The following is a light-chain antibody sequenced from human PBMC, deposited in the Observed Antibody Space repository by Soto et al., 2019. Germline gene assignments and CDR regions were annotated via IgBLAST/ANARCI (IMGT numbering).Light chain of an antibody. CDR3: QVWDTNSDDPVV. CDR1: SIGSKS. J-gene: IGLJ3*02. CDR2: YDS. V-gene: IGLV3-21*04. Sequence: SYELTQPPSVSVAAGETARISCGGNSIGSKSVNWYQQKPGQAPVLVIYYDSDRPSGIPERFSASNSGNTATLTINRVEAGDEADYYCQVWDTNSDDPVVFGGGTKLTVL.